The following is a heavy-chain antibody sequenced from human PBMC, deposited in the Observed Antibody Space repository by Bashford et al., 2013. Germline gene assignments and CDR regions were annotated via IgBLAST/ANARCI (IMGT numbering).Heavy chain of an antibody. CDR2: INHSGST. D-gene: IGHD5-12*01. J-gene: IGHJ6*02. CDR3: ARGKGEMRGYDSGGWLAYYYYYGMDV. V-gene: IGHV4-34*01. CDR1: WVLQWVL. Sequence: SETPVPHLRCLWWVLQWVLLELDPPVPRRGLEWIGEINHSGSTKYNPSLKSRVTMSVDTSKNQFSLKLSSVTAADTAVYFCARGKGEMRGYDSGGWLAYYYYYGMDVWGQGTTVTVSS.